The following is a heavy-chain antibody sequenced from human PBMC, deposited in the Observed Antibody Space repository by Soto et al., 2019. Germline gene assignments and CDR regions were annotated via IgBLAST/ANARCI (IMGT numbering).Heavy chain of an antibody. V-gene: IGHV5-10-1*01. J-gene: IGHJ4*02. Sequence: GESLKISCKGSGYSFAGYWITWVRQMPGKGLEWMGRIDPSDSQTYYSPSFRGHVTISAAKSITTVFLQWSSLRSEDTAVYYCARASSDGSPDYWGQGTLVTVSS. CDR1: GYSFAGYW. D-gene: IGHD1-26*01. CDR2: IDPSDSQT. CDR3: ARASSDGSPDY.